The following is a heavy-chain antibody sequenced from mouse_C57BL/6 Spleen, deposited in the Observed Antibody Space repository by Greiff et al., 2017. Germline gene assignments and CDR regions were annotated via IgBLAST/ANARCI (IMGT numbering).Heavy chain of an antibody. D-gene: IGHD1-1*01. Sequence: LQESGAELARPGASVKLSCKASGYTFTSYGISWVKQRTGQGLEWIGEIYPRSGNTYYNEKFKGKATLTADKSSSTAYMELRSLTSEDSAVXFCADNYYGSSYWYYDVWGTGTTVTVSS. V-gene: IGHV1-81*01. J-gene: IGHJ1*03. CDR1: GYTFTSYG. CDR2: IYPRSGNT. CDR3: ADNYYGSSYWYYDV.